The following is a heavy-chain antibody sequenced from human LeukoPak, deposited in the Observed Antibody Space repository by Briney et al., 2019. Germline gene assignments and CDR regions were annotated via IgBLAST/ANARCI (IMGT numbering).Heavy chain of an antibody. Sequence: GGSLRLSCAASGFTFSNYDMTWVRQAPGKGLEWVSGISGSHYNAYYADSVKGRFTISRDNSKNTLYLQMNSLRAEDTAVYYCAKDVYHDFWSGYYPYYFDYWGQGTLVTVSS. CDR1: GFTFSNYD. J-gene: IGHJ4*02. CDR3: AKDVYHDFWSGYYPYYFDY. D-gene: IGHD3-3*01. V-gene: IGHV3-23*01. CDR2: ISGSHYNA.